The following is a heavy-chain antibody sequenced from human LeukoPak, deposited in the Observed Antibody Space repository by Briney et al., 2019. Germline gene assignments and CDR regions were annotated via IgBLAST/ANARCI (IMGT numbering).Heavy chain of an antibody. V-gene: IGHV3-73*01. CDR2: IRSKANSYAT. CDR3: AKDRLIAARPIDY. CDR1: GFTFSGSA. D-gene: IGHD6-6*01. J-gene: IGHJ4*02. Sequence: GGSLRLSCAASGFTFSGSAMHWVRQASGKGLEWVGRIRSKANSYATAYAASVKGRFTISRDDSKNTAYLQMNSLKTEDTAVYYCAKDRLIAARPIDYWGQGTLVTVSS.